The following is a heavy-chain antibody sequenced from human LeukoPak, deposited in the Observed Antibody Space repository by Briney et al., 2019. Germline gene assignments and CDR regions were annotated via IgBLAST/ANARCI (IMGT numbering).Heavy chain of an antibody. D-gene: IGHD3-3*01. V-gene: IGHV1-18*01. Sequence: ASVKVSCKASDYTFTSYGISWVRQAPGQGLEWMGWISAYNGNTNYAQKLQGRVTMATDTSTSTAYMELSSLRSEDTAVYYCARATRTIFGVKSAPHYYYYYGMDVWGQGTTVTVSS. J-gene: IGHJ6*02. CDR3: ARATRTIFGVKSAPHYYYYYGMDV. CDR2: ISAYNGNT. CDR1: DYTFTSYG.